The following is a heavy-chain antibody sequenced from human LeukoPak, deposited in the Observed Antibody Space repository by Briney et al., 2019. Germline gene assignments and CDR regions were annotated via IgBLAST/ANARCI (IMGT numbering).Heavy chain of an antibody. CDR3: ASSGYSSGWYSF. Sequence: GGSLRLSCAASGFTASSNYMSWVRQAPGKGLEWVSVIYSGGSTYYADSVKGRFTISRDNSKNTLYLQMNSLRAEDTAVYYCASSGYSSGWYSFWGQGTLVTVSS. CDR2: IYSGGST. J-gene: IGHJ4*02. D-gene: IGHD6-19*01. V-gene: IGHV3-66*01. CDR1: GFTASSNY.